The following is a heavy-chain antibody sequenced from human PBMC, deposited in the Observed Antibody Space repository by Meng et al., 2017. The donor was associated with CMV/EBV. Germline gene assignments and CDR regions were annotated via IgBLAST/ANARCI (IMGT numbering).Heavy chain of an antibody. V-gene: IGHV4-34*01. CDR3: AGASFWSGYYDY. CDR1: GGSFSGYY. CDR2: INHSGST. Sequence: SETLSLTFAVYGGSFSGYYWSWIRQPPGKGLEWIGEINHSGSTNYNPSLKSRVTISVDTSKNQFSLKLSSVTAADTAVYYCAGASFWSGYYDYWGQGTLVTVSS. D-gene: IGHD3-3*01. J-gene: IGHJ4*02.